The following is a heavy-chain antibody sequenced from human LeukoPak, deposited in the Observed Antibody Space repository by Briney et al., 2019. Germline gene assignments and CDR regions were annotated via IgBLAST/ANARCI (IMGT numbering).Heavy chain of an antibody. CDR1: GYTFTSYY. CDR3: ARDSIAAAGKAGEDYYYGMDV. J-gene: IGHJ6*02. CDR2: INPSGGST. V-gene: IGHV1-46*01. Sequence: ASVKVSCKASGYTFTSYYMHWVRQAPGQGLEWMGIINPSGGSTSYAQKIQGRVTMTRDTSTSTVYMELSSLRSEDTAVYYCARDSIAAAGKAGEDYYYGMDVWGQGTTVTVSS. D-gene: IGHD6-13*01.